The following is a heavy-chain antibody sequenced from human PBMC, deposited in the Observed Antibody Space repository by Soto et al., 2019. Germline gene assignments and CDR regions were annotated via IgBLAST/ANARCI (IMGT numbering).Heavy chain of an antibody. J-gene: IGHJ4*02. Sequence: EVQLVESGGGLVQPGGSLRLSCAASGFTFSSYNMNWVRQAPGKGLEWVSYISSSSSTIYYADSVKGRVTISRYNAKNSLNLQMNILRVEDAAVDYCARVHYGDEDYYFDYWGQGTLVTVSS. CDR1: GFTFSSYN. D-gene: IGHD4-17*01. CDR3: ARVHYGDEDYYFDY. CDR2: ISSSSSTI. V-gene: IGHV3-48*01.